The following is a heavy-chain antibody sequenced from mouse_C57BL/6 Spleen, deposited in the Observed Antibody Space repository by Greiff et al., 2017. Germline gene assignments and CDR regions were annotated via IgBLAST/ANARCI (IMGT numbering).Heavy chain of an antibody. Sequence: EVMLVESGGGLVKPGGSLKLSCAASGFTFSSYTMSWVRQTPEKRLEWVATISGGGGNTYYPDSVKGRFTISRDNAKNTLYLQMSSLRSEDTALYYCARNDGSTHYFDYWGQGTTLTVSS. CDR3: ARNDGSTHYFDY. CDR1: GFTFSSYT. D-gene: IGHD1-1*01. J-gene: IGHJ2*01. V-gene: IGHV5-9*01. CDR2: ISGGGGNT.